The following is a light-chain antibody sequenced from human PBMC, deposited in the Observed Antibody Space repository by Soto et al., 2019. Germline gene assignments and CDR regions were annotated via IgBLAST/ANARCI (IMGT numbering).Light chain of an antibody. J-gene: IGKJ1*01. Sequence: DIQMTQSPSTLSASVGDRVTITCRASQSISSWLAWYQQKPGKAPKLLIYDASSLESGVPSRFSGSGSGTEFTLTISRLQHDDFATYYCLQYNSYWTFGQGTKVEIK. CDR1: QSISSW. CDR2: DAS. CDR3: LQYNSYWT. V-gene: IGKV1-5*01.